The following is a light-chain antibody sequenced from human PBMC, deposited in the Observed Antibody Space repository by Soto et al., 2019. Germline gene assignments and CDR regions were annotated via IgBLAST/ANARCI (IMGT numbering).Light chain of an antibody. CDR1: SSDVGGYNY. J-gene: IGLJ2*01. Sequence: QSALTQPASVSGSPGQSITISCTGTSSDVGGYNYVSWYQQHPGKAPKLMIYDVSNRPSGVSNRFSGSKSGNTASLTISGPQAEDEADYYCSSYTSSSIPVVFGGGTQLTVL. V-gene: IGLV2-14*01. CDR2: DVS. CDR3: SSYTSSSIPVV.